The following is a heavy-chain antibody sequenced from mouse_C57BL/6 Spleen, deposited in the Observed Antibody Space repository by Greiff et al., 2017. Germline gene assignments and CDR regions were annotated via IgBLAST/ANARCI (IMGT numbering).Heavy chain of an antibody. CDR3: ARGEEDTTVVNQRGAMDY. V-gene: IGHV1-81*01. CDR2: IYPRSGNT. D-gene: IGHD1-1*01. Sequence: VQLVESGAELVRPGASVKLSCKASGYNFTSYGISWVKQRPGQGLEWIGEIYPRSGNTYYTEKFKGQATLTADKSSSTAYLELRSLTSEDSAVSFCARGEEDTTVVNQRGAMDYWGQGTSVTVSS. J-gene: IGHJ4*01. CDR1: GYNFTSYG.